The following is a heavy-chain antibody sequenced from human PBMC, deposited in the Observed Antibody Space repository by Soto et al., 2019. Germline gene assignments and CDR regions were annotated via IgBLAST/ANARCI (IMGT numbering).Heavy chain of an antibody. CDR3: TTLTVVDVHSDY. J-gene: IGHJ4*02. D-gene: IGHD2-15*01. V-gene: IGHV3-15*01. CDR1: GFTFNNAW. Sequence: EVQLVESGGGLVKPGGSLRLSCAASGFTFNNAWMNWVRQAPGKGLEWVGRVKSKTDGGATDYAAPVKGRFTISRDDSKNIINLQMNSLNTEDTAVYYCTTLTVVDVHSDYWGQGTLVVVSS. CDR2: VKSKTDGGAT.